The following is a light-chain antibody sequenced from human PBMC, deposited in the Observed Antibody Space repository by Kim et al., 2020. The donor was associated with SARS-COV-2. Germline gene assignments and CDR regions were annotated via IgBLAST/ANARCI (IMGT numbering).Light chain of an antibody. CDR1: SSDVGDYNS. CDR2: EVN. J-gene: IGLJ1*01. V-gene: IGLV2-14*01. CDR3: SSYTSSSTLAYV. Sequence: QSALTQPASVSGSPGQSITISCTGTSSDVGDYNSVSWYQQYPGKAPKLMIYEVNNRPSGVSNRFSGSNSGNTASLTISGLQAEDEADYYCSSYTSSSTLAYVFGTGTKVTVL.